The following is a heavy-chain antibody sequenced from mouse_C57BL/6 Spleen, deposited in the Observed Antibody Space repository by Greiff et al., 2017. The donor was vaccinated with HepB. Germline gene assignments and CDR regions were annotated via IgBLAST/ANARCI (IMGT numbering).Heavy chain of an antibody. Sequence: DVKLQESGGGLVKPGGSLKLSCAASGFTFSSYTMSWVRQTPEKRLEWVATISGGGGNTYYPDSVKGRFTISRDNAKNTLYLQMSSLRSEDTALYYCARRPLLPNYYAMDYWGQGTSVTVSS. J-gene: IGHJ4*01. CDR2: ISGGGGNT. CDR1: GFTFSSYT. CDR3: ARRPLLPNYYAMDY. V-gene: IGHV5-9*01.